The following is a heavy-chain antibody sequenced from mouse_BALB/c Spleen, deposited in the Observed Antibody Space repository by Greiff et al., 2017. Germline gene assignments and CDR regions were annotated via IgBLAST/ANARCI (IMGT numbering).Heavy chain of an antibody. CDR2: IFPGSGNT. CDR1: GYSFTSYY. Sequence: VQLQQSGPELVKPGASVKISCKASGYSFTSYYIHWVKQRPGQGLEWIGWIFPGSGNTKYNEKFKGKATLTADTSSSTAYMQLSSLTSEDSAVYFCARAPTMITTGFAYWGQGTLVTVSA. CDR3: ARAPTMITTGFAY. V-gene: IGHV1-66*01. D-gene: IGHD2-4*01. J-gene: IGHJ3*01.